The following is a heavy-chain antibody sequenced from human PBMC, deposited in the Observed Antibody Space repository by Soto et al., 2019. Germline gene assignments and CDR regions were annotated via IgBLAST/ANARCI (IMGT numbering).Heavy chain of an antibody. CDR1: GYTFSSYG. CDR3: ARVGTLVRGIWGI. CDR2: ISGQNDKT. J-gene: IGHJ4*02. Sequence: QAQLVQSGAEVKKPGASVKVSCKASGYTFSSYGISWVRQAPGQGLEWLGWISGQNDKTNYAPKVRDRVNLTTDTSTSTAFMELKSLRSDDTAVYFCARVGTLVRGIWGIWGQGTPVTVSS. D-gene: IGHD3-10*01. V-gene: IGHV1-18*01.